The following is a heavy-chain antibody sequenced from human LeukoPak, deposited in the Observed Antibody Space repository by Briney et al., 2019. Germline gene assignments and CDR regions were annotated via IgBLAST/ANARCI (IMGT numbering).Heavy chain of an antibody. CDR3: ARAGERVVPAASFFDY. D-gene: IGHD2-2*01. CDR1: GFTFSSYA. V-gene: IGHV3-30*04. Sequence: GGSLRLSCAASGFTFSSYAMHWVRQAPGKGLEWVAVISYDGSNKYYADSVKGRFTISRDNSKNTLYLQMNSLRAEDTAVYYCARAGERVVPAASFFDYWSQGTLVTVSS. J-gene: IGHJ4*02. CDR2: ISYDGSNK.